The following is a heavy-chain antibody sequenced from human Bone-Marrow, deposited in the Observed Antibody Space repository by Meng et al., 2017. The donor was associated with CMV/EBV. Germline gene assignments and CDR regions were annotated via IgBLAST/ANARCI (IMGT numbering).Heavy chain of an antibody. CDR2: IYSGGST. D-gene: IGHD3-3*01. CDR3: ASLLHYDFWSGPSDDDAFDI. Sequence: GGSLRLSCAASGFTVSSNYMSWVRQAPGKGLEWVSVIYSGGSTYYADSVKGRFTISRDNSKNTLYLQMNSLRAEDTAVYYCASLLHYDFWSGPSDDDAFDIWGQGTMVTVSS. V-gene: IGHV3-66*02. J-gene: IGHJ3*02. CDR1: GFTVSSNY.